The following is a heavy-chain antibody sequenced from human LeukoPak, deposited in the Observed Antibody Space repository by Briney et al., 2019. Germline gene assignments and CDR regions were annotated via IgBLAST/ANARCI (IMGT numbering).Heavy chain of an antibody. V-gene: IGHV1-69*13. CDR3: AREPYYYGSGTTYYYSGMDV. Sequence: ASVKVSCKASGGTFSSYAISWVRQAPGQGLEWMGGIIPIFGTANYAQKFQGRVTITADESTSTAYMELSSLRSEDTAVYYCAREPYYYGSGTTYYYSGMDVWGQGTTVTVSS. J-gene: IGHJ6*02. CDR2: IIPIFGTA. D-gene: IGHD3-10*01. CDR1: GGTFSSYA.